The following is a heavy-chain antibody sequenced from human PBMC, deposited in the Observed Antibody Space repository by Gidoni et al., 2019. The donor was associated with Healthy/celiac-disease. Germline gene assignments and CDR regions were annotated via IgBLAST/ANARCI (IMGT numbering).Heavy chain of an antibody. J-gene: IGHJ4*02. Sequence: QVQLQESGPGLVKPSETLSLTCAVSGYSISSGYYWGWLRQPPGKGLEWIGSIYHSGSTYYNPSLKRRVTISVDTSKNQFSLKLSSVTAADTDVDYCELTETISSGTIYWGQGNLVTVSS. CDR1: GYSISSGYY. CDR2: IYHSGST. V-gene: IGHV4-38-2*01. CDR3: ELTETISSGTIY. D-gene: IGHD3-3*01.